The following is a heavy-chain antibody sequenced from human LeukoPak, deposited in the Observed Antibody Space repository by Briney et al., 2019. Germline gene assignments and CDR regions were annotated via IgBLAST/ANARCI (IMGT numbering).Heavy chain of an antibody. CDR1: GGSLSGYY. CDR2: INHSGGT. J-gene: IGHJ3*02. Sequence: SETLSLTCAVYGGSLSGYYWSWIRQPPGKGLEWIGEINHSGGTNYNPSLKSRVTISLDTSKNHFSLKLTSVTAADTAVYYCASDDYGDLVNAFDIWGQGTMVTVSS. CDR3: ASDDYGDLVNAFDI. D-gene: IGHD4-17*01. V-gene: IGHV4-34*01.